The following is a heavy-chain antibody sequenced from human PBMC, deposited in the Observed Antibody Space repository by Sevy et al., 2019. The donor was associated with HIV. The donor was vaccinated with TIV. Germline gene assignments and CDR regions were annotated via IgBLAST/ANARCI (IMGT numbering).Heavy chain of an antibody. CDR2: ISSNGGST. J-gene: IGHJ6*04. Sequence: GGSLRLSCAASGFTFSSYAMHWVRQAPGKGLEYVSAISSNGGSTYYANSVKGRFTISRDNSKNTLYLQMGSLGAEDMAGYYCARGTATATGGDVWGKGTTVTVSS. CDR1: GFTFSSYA. CDR3: ARGTATATGGDV. V-gene: IGHV3-64*01. D-gene: IGHD5-18*01.